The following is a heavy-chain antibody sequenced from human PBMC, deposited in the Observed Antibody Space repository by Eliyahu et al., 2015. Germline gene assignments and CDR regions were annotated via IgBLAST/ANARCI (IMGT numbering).Heavy chain of an antibody. CDR2: ISYDGSNK. V-gene: IGHV3-30*18. D-gene: IGHD4-17*01. J-gene: IGHJ4*02. CDR3: AKDPGDPYFDY. Sequence: QVQLVESGGGVVXPGRXXRLSCAASGFTFSXYGMHWVRQAPXKGLEWVAVISYDGSNKYYADSVKGRFTISRDNSKNTLYLQMNSLXAEDTAVYYCAKDPGDPYFDYWGQGTLVTVSS. CDR1: GFTFSXYG.